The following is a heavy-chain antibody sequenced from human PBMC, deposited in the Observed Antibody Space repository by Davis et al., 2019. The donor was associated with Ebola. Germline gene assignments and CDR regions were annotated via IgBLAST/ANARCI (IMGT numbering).Heavy chain of an antibody. J-gene: IGHJ4*02. CDR1: GFTFSDYS. Sequence: GESLKISCTASGFTFSDYSMSWVRQTPGKGLEWVSVISGSAANTYYADSVKGRFTISRDNSKNTLSLQMNSLRVEDTAVYFCAKARGRRDWVDYWGQGTLVTVSS. V-gene: IGHV3-23*01. CDR2: ISGSAANT. D-gene: IGHD3-9*01. CDR3: AKARGRRDWVDY.